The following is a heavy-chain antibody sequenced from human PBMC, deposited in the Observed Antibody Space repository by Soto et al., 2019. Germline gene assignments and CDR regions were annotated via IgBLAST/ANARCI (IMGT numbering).Heavy chain of an antibody. CDR2: IKPDTGGT. CDR3: ARGWGYDSTDYYYAY. CDR1: GYTFTDYH. J-gene: IGHJ4*02. V-gene: IGHV1-2*02. D-gene: IGHD3-22*01. Sequence: QVQLVQSGAEVKKPGASVKVSCKASGYTFTDYHIHWVRQAPGQGLEWMGWIKPDTGGTNYAQKFQGRVTIIADESTSTVYMELSSLRSDDTAIYYCARGWGYDSTDYYYAYWGQGTLVIVSS.